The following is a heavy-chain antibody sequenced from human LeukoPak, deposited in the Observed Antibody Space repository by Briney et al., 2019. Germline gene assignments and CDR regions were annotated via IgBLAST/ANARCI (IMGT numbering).Heavy chain of an antibody. Sequence: GGSLRLSCAASGFTFDDYAMHWVRQAPGKGLEWVSGISWNSGSIGYADSVKGRFTISRDNAKNSLYLQMSSLRAEDTALYYCAKGDERSKNNFDYWGQGTLVTVSS. CDR1: GFTFDDYA. CDR3: AKGDERSKNNFDY. D-gene: IGHD1-1*01. J-gene: IGHJ4*02. V-gene: IGHV3-9*01. CDR2: ISWNSGSI.